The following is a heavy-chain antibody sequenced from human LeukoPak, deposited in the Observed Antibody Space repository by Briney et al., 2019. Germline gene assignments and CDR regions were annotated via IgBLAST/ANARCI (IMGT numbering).Heavy chain of an antibody. J-gene: IGHJ4*02. Sequence: GGSLRLSCAASGFTFSSYGMHWVRQAPGKGLEWVAFIRYDGSNKYYADSVKGRFTISRDNSKNTLYLQMNSLRAEDTAVYYCAKDHTRDPYRDIVVVPAAPHNYYFDYWGQGTLVTVSS. CDR3: AKDHTRDPYRDIVVVPAAPHNYYFDY. D-gene: IGHD2-2*01. V-gene: IGHV3-30*02. CDR1: GFTFSSYG. CDR2: IRYDGSNK.